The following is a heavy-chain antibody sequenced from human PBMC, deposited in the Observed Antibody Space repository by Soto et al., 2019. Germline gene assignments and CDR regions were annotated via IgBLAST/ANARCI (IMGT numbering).Heavy chain of an antibody. CDR1: GGSISSSNW. Sequence: SETLSLTCAVSGGSISSSNWWSWVRQPPGKGLEWIGEIYHSGSTNYNPSLKSRVTISVDKSKNQFSLKLSSVTAADTAVYYCARVAPLRYFDWSQCFDDWGQGTMV. J-gene: IGHJ4*02. CDR3: ARVAPLRYFDWSQCFDD. CDR2: IYHSGST. V-gene: IGHV4-4*02. D-gene: IGHD3-9*01.